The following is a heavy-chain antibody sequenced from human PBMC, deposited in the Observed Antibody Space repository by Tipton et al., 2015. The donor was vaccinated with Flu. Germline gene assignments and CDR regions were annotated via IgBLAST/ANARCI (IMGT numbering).Heavy chain of an antibody. CDR1: GFTFSSYA. CDR3: AREEGQLGADY. CDR2: ISYDGSNK. Sequence: QPVQSGGGVVQPGRSLRLSCAASGFTFSSYAMHWVRQAPGKGLEWVAVISYDGSNKYYADSVKGRFTISRDNSKNTLYLQMNSLRAEDTAVYYCAREEGQLGADYWGQGTLVTVSS. J-gene: IGHJ4*02. D-gene: IGHD6-13*01. V-gene: IGHV3-30*01.